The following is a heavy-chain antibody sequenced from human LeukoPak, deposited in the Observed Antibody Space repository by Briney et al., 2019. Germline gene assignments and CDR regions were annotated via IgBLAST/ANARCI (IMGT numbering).Heavy chain of an antibody. J-gene: IGHJ6*03. V-gene: IGHV3-30*02. D-gene: IGHD1-14*01. CDR1: GFTFSSYW. Sequence: SGGSLRLSCAASGFTFSSYWMSWVRQAPGKGLEWVAFIRNDGNEIYYADSVKGRFTISRDNSRDTLYFQMNSLIYEDTAVYYCAKTGFRWGEYFYYMDVWGKGTTVTVSS. CDR3: AKTGFRWGEYFYYMDV. CDR2: IRNDGNEI.